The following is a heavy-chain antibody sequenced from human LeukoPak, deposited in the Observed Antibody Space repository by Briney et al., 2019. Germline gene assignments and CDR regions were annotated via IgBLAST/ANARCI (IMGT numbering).Heavy chain of an antibody. Sequence: PGGSLRLSCAASGFTFSSHSMNWVRQAPGKGLEWVSSISSSSSYIYYADSVKGRFTISRGNAKNSLYLQMNSLRVEDTAVYYCARDASLSDYDSSGYNADYWGQGTLVTVSS. V-gene: IGHV3-21*01. CDR3: ARDASLSDYDSSGYNADY. J-gene: IGHJ4*02. D-gene: IGHD3-22*01. CDR2: ISSSSSYI. CDR1: GFTFSSHS.